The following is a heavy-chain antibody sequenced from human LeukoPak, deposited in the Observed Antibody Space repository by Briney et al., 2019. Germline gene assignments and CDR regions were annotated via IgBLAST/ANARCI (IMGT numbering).Heavy chain of an antibody. D-gene: IGHD3-9*01. V-gene: IGHV3-30*02. CDR2: IRYDGSNK. CDR1: GFTFSSYG. Sequence: GGSLRLSCAASGFTFSSYGMHWVRQAPGKGLEWVAFIRYDGSNKYYADSVKGRFTISIDNSKNTLYLQMNSLRAEDTAVYYCAKDPHDILTGQDAFDIWGQGTMVTVSS. J-gene: IGHJ3*02. CDR3: AKDPHDILTGQDAFDI.